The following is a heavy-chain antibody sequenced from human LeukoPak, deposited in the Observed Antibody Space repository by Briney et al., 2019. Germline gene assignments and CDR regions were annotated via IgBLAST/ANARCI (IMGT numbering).Heavy chain of an antibody. CDR2: INPNSGGT. V-gene: IGHV1-2*02. Sequence: ASVKVSCKASGYTFTGYYMHWVRQAPGQGLEWMGWINPNSGGTNYAQKFQGRVTMTRDTSISTAYMELSRLRSDDTAVYYCARPHYEILTDVRYYFDYWGQGTLVTVSS. J-gene: IGHJ4*02. D-gene: IGHD3-9*01. CDR1: GYTFTGYY. CDR3: ARPHYEILTDVRYYFDY.